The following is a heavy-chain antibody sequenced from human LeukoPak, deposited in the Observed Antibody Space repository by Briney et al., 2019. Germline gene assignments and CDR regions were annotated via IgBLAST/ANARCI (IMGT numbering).Heavy chain of an antibody. V-gene: IGHV3-20*04. CDR1: GFTFDDYG. J-gene: IGHJ6*04. D-gene: IGHD5-12*01. CDR3: ARFRGYSGYDSADV. Sequence: GGSLRLSCAASGFTFDDYGMSWVRHAPGKGLEWVSGINWNGGSTVYGDSVKGRFTISRDNAKNSLYLQMNSPRAEDTALYYCARFRGYSGYDSADVRGKGTTVTVSS. CDR2: INWNGGST.